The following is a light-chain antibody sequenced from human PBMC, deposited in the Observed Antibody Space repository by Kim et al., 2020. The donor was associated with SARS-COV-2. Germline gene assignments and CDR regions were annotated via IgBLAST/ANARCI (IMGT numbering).Light chain of an antibody. CDR1: TNDIYNYNY. CDR2: DVS. J-gene: IGLJ2*01. Sequence: GQSVTISCTGTTNDIYNYNYVSWYQQHPGKAPKLMIFDVSKRPSGVSHRFSGSKSGNTASLTISGLQAEDDADYYCCSYTSSTTLVFGGGTQLTVL. V-gene: IGLV2-14*03. CDR3: CSYTSSTTLV.